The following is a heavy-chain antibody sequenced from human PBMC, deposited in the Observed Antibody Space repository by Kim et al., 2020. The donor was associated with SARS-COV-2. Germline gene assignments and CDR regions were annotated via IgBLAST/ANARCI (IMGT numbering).Heavy chain of an antibody. CDR3: ARDHESPGDPVMDV. Sequence: GGSLRLSCAASGFNFKAYSFSWVRQAPGKGLEWISYIGITGSRIYNADSVKGRFTISSDSARNSVYLQMNDLRDEDTAVYYCARDHESPGDPVMDVCGQG. V-gene: IGHV3-48*02. D-gene: IGHD3-10*01. CDR1: GFNFKAYS. CDR2: IGITGSRI. J-gene: IGHJ6*02.